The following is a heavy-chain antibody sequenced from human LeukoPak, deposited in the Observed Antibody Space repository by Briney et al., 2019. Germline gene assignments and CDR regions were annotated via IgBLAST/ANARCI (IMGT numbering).Heavy chain of an antibody. CDR2: HSMKVGTI. Sequence: GASLRLSCAASGFTFNNYEVNWVRQDPGKGLEWVSYHSMKVGTIYDADSVKGRFTISRDNAKNSLYLQMKSLRAEDTAVYYCARVEAKFGELLASDYWGQGTLV. D-gene: IGHD3-10*01. J-gene: IGHJ4*02. CDR1: GFTFNNYE. CDR3: ARVEAKFGELLASDY. V-gene: IGHV3-48*03.